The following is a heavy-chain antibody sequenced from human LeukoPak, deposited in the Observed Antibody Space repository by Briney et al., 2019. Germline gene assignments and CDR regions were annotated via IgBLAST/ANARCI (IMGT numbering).Heavy chain of an antibody. CDR3: ARALYGDYDYYYYGMDV. J-gene: IGHJ6*02. Sequence: ASVTVSCKASGYTFTSYGISWVRQAPGQGLEWMGWISAYNGNTNYARKLQGRVTMTTDTSTSTAYMELRSLRSDDTAVYYCARALYGDYDYYYYGMDVWGQGTTVTVSS. V-gene: IGHV1-18*01. CDR1: GYTFTSYG. D-gene: IGHD4-17*01. CDR2: ISAYNGNT.